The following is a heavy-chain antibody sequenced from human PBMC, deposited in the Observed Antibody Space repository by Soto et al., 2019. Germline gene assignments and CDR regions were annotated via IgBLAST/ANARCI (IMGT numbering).Heavy chain of an antibody. CDR1: GYTFTGYY. V-gene: IGHV1-2*04. CDR3: ARADCISTSCYPLYYYYGMDV. CDR2: INPNSGGT. D-gene: IGHD2-2*01. J-gene: IGHJ6*02. Sequence: ASVKVSCTASGYTFTGYYMHWVRQAPGQGLEWMGWINPNSGGTNYAQKFQGWVTMTRDTSISTAYMELSRLRSDDTAVYYCARADCISTSCYPLYYYYGMDVWGQGTTVTVSS.